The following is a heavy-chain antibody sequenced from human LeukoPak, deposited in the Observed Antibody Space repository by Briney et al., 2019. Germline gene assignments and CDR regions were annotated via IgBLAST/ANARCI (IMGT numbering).Heavy chain of an antibody. D-gene: IGHD1-26*01. CDR3: AKGVSGSHAVYFDY. CDR1: GFTFSSYT. CDR2: ISSSGSST. J-gene: IGHJ4*02. V-gene: IGHV3-23*01. Sequence: PGGSLRLSCAASGFTFSSYTMNWVRQAPGKGLEWVSAISSSGSSTFYADSVKGRFTISRDNSKNTLYLQMNNLRAEDTAVYYCAKGVSGSHAVYFDYWGQGTLVTVSS.